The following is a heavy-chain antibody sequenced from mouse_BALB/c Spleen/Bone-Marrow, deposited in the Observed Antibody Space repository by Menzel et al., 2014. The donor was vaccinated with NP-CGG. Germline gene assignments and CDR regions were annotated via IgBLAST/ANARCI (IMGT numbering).Heavy chain of an antibody. J-gene: IGHJ2*01. CDR3: VRGGADGDY. Sequence: VQLQQSGAELVMPGASVKMSCKASGHTFTVHCIHWVMQRPGQGLEWIGAIDISDIYTTYNQKIKGKATLTADESSSTDDIQLSGKTPEDVAGHGYVRGGADGDYWGKGTTLTVSS. CDR2: IDISDIYT. CDR1: GHTFTVHC. D-gene: IGHD1-2*01. V-gene: IGHV1S78*01.